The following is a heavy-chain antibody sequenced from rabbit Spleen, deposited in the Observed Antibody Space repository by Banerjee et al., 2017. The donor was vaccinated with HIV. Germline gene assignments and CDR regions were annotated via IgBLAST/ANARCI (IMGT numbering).Heavy chain of an antibody. Sequence: QEQLEESGGGLVKPEGSLTLTCKASGFTFSEKAVMCWVRQAPGKGLEWIACIYGGSAETWYASGVNGRFSISRSTSLNTVDLKMTSLTAADTATYFCARGGAGGSYFALWVPGTLVTVS. CDR2: IYGGSAET. V-gene: IGHV1S43*01. J-gene: IGHJ6*01. CDR3: ARGGAGGSYFAL. CDR1: GFTFSEKAV. D-gene: IGHD8-1*01.